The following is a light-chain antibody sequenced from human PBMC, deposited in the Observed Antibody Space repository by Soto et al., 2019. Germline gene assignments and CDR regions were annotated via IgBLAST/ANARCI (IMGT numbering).Light chain of an antibody. CDR2: AAS. J-gene: IGKJ3*01. Sequence: DIQMTQSPSSLSASVGDRVTITCRASQGISNYLAWYQQKPGKVPKLLIYAASTLQSGVPSRFSGSGSGTDCTLTISSLQPEDVATYYCQKYNSAPEGFFGPGTKVDIK. CDR3: QKYNSAPEGF. CDR1: QGISNY. V-gene: IGKV1-27*01.